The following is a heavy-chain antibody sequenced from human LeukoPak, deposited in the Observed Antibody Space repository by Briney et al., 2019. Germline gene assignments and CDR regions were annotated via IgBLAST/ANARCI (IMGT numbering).Heavy chain of an antibody. CDR1: GGSFGGYY. D-gene: IGHD4-23*01. CDR3: VRVDNGGNYFDY. Sequence: PSETLSLTCAVYGGSFGGYYWSWIRQPPGKGLEWIGEINHSGSTNYNPSLKSRVSTSVDTSKNQFSLRLSSVTAADTAVYYCVRVDNGGNYFDYWGQGTLVTVSS. V-gene: IGHV4-34*01. J-gene: IGHJ4*02. CDR2: INHSGST.